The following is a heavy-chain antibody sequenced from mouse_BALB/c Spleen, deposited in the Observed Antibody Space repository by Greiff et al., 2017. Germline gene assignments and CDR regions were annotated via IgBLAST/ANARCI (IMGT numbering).Heavy chain of an antibody. J-gene: IGHJ3*01. CDR3: GRGGGYGGFAY. V-gene: IGHV2-3*01. CDR1: GFSLTSYG. D-gene: IGHD2-14*01. Sequence: VMLVESGPGLVAPSQSLSITCTVSGFSLTSYGVSWVRQPPGKGLEWLGVIWGDGSTNYHSALISRLGISKENSKSQVFLKLNSVPTDDTATYYCGRGGGYGGFAYWGEGTGVTVSA. CDR2: IWGDGST.